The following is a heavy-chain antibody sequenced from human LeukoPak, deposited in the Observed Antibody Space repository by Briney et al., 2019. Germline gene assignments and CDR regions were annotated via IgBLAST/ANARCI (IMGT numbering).Heavy chain of an antibody. V-gene: IGHV1-46*03. CDR2: INPGGDNT. CDR3: ACDCGNNWFDP. J-gene: IGHJ5*02. CDR1: GYTFTPYY. Sequence: GASVKVSCKASGYTFTPYYTHWVRQAPGQGLEWMAMINPGGDNTIYAQKFQGRVTMTRDTSTNTVYMELSSLTSEDTAIYYCACDCGNNWFDPWGQGTLVTVSS.